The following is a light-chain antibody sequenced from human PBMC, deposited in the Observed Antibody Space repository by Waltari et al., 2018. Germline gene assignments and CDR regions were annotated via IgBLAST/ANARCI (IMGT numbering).Light chain of an antibody. CDR2: DVF. Sequence: QSALTQPASVSGSPGQSITISCTGTSSDVGFYNYVSWYQQYPGKAPKLIIYDVFQGPSGVSNRCSGSKAGNTASLTISGLETEDEGDYYCNSYTGSSSWVFGGGTKLTVL. CDR3: NSYTGSSSWV. CDR1: SSDVGFYNY. V-gene: IGLV2-14*03. J-gene: IGLJ3*02.